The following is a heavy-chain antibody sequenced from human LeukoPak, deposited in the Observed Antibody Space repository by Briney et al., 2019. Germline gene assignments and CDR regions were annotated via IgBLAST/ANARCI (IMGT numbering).Heavy chain of an antibody. J-gene: IGHJ5*02. Sequence: PSETLSLTCTVSGGSISSSSYYWSWIRQPPGKGLEWIGEINHRGSTNYNPSLKSRVTISVDTSKNQFSLKLSSVTAADTAVYYCARKGRYYGSGRLGSWFDPWGQGTLVTVSS. D-gene: IGHD3-10*01. CDR3: ARKGRYYGSGRLGSWFDP. CDR1: GGSISSSSYY. V-gene: IGHV4-39*07. CDR2: INHRGST.